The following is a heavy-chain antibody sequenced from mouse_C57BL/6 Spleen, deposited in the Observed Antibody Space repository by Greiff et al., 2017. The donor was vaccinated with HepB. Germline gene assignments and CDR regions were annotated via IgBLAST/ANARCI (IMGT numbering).Heavy chain of an antibody. CDR1: GFSFNTYA. J-gene: IGHJ4*01. D-gene: IGHD1-1*01. V-gene: IGHV10-1*01. CDR2: IRSKSNNYAT. Sequence: EVQGVESGGRLVQPKGSLKLSCAASGFSFNTYAMNWVRQAPGKGVEWVARIRSKSNNYATYSADSVKDRFTISRDDSESMLYLQMNNLKTEDTAMYYCVRSYYGSRGYAMDYWGQGTSVTVSS. CDR3: VRSYYGSRGYAMDY.